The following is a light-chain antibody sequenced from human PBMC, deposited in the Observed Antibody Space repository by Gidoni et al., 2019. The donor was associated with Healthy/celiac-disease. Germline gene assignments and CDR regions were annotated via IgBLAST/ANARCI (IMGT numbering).Light chain of an antibody. V-gene: IGKV1-33*01. CDR1: QDIRNY. Sequence: EIQMTQSPSSLSASVGDRVTITCQASQDIRNYLNWYKQKPGKAPKLLIYDASNLETGVPSRFSGSGSGTDFTFTISSLHPEYLSTYYCQQYDNLPLTFXPXTKVDIK. J-gene: IGKJ3*01. CDR3: QQYDNLPLT. CDR2: DAS.